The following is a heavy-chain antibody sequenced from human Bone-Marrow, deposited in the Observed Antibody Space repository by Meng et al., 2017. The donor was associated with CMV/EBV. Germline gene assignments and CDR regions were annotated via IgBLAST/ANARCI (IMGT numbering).Heavy chain of an antibody. V-gene: IGHV3-7*01. J-gene: IGHJ4*02. CDR2: IKQDGSEK. CDR3: ARDRGTQLELRPFSDY. CDR1: GFNFRSYW. Sequence: GGSLRLSCGVSGFNFRSYWMSWVRQTPGKGLEWVANIKQDGSEKYYVDSVKGRFTISRDNAKNSLSLQMNSLRAADTAIYYCARDRGTQLELRPFSDYWGQGTLVTVSS. D-gene: IGHD1-7*01.